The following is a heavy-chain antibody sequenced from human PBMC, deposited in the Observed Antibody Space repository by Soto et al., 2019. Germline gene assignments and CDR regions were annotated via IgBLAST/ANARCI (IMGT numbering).Heavy chain of an antibody. D-gene: IGHD3-9*01. CDR3: ARIPLRYFDWLRPSWFDP. V-gene: IGHV4-34*01. Sequence: SETLSLTCAVYGGSFSGYYWSWIRQPPGKGLEWIGEINHSGSTNYNPSLKSRATISVDTSKNQFSLKLSSVTAADTAVYYCARIPLRYFDWLRPSWFDPWGQGTLVTVSS. CDR1: GGSFSGYY. J-gene: IGHJ5*02. CDR2: INHSGST.